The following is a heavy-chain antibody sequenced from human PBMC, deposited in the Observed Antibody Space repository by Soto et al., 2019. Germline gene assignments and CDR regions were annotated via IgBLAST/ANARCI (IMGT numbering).Heavy chain of an antibody. V-gene: IGHV1-69*06. CDR3: ARGIREGSGWDFDC. CDR2: IIPMFGAA. Sequence: QVQLVQSGAEVRKPGSSVKVSCTTSGDTFRSDAFSWVRQAPGQGLEWMGGIIPMFGAANYAQRFQDRVTNTADIFTYTGQFGLSGLRSADTALYYLARGIREGSGWDFDCWGQGTLVTVSS. CDR1: GDTFRSDA. D-gene: IGHD2-15*01. J-gene: IGHJ4*02.